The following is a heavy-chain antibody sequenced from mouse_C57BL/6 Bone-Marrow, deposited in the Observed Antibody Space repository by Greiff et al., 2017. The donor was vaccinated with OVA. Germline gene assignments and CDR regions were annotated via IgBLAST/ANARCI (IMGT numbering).Heavy chain of an antibody. V-gene: IGHV1-55*01. CDR1: GYTFTSYW. CDR3: ARRGSSYVRFAY. J-gene: IGHJ3*01. D-gene: IGHD1-1*01. Sequence: VQLQQPGAELVKPGASVKMSCKASGYTFTSYWITWVKQRPGQGLEWIGDIYPGSGSTNYNEKFKSKATLTVDTSSSTAYMQLSSLTSEDSAVYYCARRGSSYVRFAYWGQGTLVTVSA. CDR2: IYPGSGST.